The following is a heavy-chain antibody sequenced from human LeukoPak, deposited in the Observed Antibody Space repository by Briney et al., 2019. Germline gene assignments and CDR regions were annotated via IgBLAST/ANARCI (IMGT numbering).Heavy chain of an antibody. CDR2: IYYSGST. CDR3: ARTIGSGSYFAYFDY. CDR1: GGSISSSSYY. J-gene: IGHJ4*02. V-gene: IGHV4-39*07. Sequence: SETLSLTCTVSGGSISSSSYYWGWIRQPPGKGLEWIGSIYYSGSTYYNPSLKSRVTISVDTSKNQFSLKLSSVTAADTAVYYCARTIGSGSYFAYFDYWGQGTLVTVSS. D-gene: IGHD1-26*01.